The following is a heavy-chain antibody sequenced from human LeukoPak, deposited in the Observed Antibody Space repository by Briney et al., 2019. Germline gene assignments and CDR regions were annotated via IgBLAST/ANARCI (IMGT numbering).Heavy chain of an antibody. CDR2: INPSGGST. V-gene: IGHV1-46*01. CDR3: AKLGIPGIAVAGGRYYFDY. J-gene: IGHJ4*02. CDR1: GYTFTSYY. Sequence: ASVKASCKASGYTFTSYYMHWVRQAPGQGLEWMGIINPSGGSTSYAQKFQGRATMTRDTSTSTVYMELSSLRSEDTAVYYCAKLGIPGIAVAGGRYYFDYWGQGTLVTVSS. D-gene: IGHD6-19*01.